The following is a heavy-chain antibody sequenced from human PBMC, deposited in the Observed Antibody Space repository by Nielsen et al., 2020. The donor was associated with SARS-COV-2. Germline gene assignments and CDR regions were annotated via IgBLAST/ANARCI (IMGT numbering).Heavy chain of an antibody. CDR3: ARGEGWLAPDAFDI. J-gene: IGHJ3*02. V-gene: IGHV1-69*13. D-gene: IGHD6-19*01. Sequence: SVKVSCKASGGTFSSYAISWVRQAPGQGLEWMGGTIPIFGTANYAQKFQGRVTITADESTSTAYMELSSLRSEDTAVYYCARGEGWLAPDAFDIWGQGTMVTVSS. CDR2: TIPIFGTA. CDR1: GGTFSSYA.